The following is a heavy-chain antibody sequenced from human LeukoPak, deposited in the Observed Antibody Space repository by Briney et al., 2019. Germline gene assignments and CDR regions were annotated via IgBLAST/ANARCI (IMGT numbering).Heavy chain of an antibody. CDR3: ARGYYDILTGPAGWFDP. CDR1: GGSFSGYY. Sequence: PAETLSLTCAVYGGSFSGYYRSWIRQPPGKGLEWIGEINHSGSTNYNPSLKSRVTISVDTSTNQFSLKLSSVTAADTAVYYCARGYYDILTGPAGWFDPWGEGTLVTVSS. CDR2: INHSGST. D-gene: IGHD3-9*01. J-gene: IGHJ5*02. V-gene: IGHV4-34*01.